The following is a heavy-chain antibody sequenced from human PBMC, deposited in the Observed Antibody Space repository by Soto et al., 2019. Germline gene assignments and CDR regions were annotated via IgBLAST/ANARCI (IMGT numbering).Heavy chain of an antibody. D-gene: IGHD3-9*01. V-gene: IGHV3-66*01. CDR1: GFTVSSNY. CDR3: ARGGRYYDILTGYYRPSAFDI. Sequence: GGSLRLSCAASGFTVSSNYMSWVRQAPGKGLEWVSVIYSGGSTYYADSVKGRFTISRDNSKNTLYLQMNSLRAEDTAVYYCARGGRYYDILTGYYRPSAFDIWGQGTMVTVSS. J-gene: IGHJ3*02. CDR2: IYSGGST.